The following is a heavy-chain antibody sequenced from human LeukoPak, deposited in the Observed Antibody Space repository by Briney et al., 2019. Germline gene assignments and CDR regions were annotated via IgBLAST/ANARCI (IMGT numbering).Heavy chain of an antibody. V-gene: IGHV3-9*01. Sequence: GGSLRLSCAASGFTFDDYAMHWVRQAPGKGLEWVSGISWNSGSIGYADSVKGRFTISRDNAKNSLYLQMNSLRAEDTALYYCAKEGTLNYYGSGSYLDYWGQGTLVTVSS. J-gene: IGHJ4*02. CDR3: AKEGTLNYYGSGSYLDY. D-gene: IGHD3-10*01. CDR2: ISWNSGSI. CDR1: GFTFDDYA.